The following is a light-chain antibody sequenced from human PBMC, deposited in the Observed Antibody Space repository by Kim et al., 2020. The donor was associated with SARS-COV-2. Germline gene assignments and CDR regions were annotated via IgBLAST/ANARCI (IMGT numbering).Light chain of an antibody. CDR2: EVN. Sequence: QSALTQPPSASGSPGQSVTISCTGTSSDVGGYKYVSWYQQHPGKAPKLMIYEVNKRPSGVPDRFSGSKSDNTASLTVSALQAEDEADYYCLSYAGIKNYVFGTGTKVTVL. V-gene: IGLV2-8*01. CDR1: SSDVGGYKY. J-gene: IGLJ1*01. CDR3: LSYAGIKNYV.